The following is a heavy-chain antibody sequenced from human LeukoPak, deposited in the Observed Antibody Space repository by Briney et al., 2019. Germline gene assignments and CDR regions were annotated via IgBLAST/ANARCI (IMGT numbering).Heavy chain of an antibody. CDR2: INHSGYT. D-gene: IGHD6-19*01. V-gene: IGHV4-34*01. J-gene: IGHJ4*02. CDR1: GVPFSNYY. Sequence: SETLSLTCAVSGVPFSNYYWSWVSQSPTKGLEWIGEINHSGYTNYNPSLKSLVTISIDTSKNQFSLMVTSMTAADTGVYYCTRAVAGYPDWGQGTLVTVSS. CDR3: TRAVAGYPD.